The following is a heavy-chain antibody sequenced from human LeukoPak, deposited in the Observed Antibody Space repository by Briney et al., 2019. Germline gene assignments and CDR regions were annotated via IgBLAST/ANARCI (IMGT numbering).Heavy chain of an antibody. CDR1: GGSFSGYY. J-gene: IGHJ3*02. CDR2: INHSGST. CDR3: ARYQGGTMFDI. Sequence: PSETLSLTCAVYGGSFSGYYWSWIRQPPGKGLEWIGEINHSGSTNYNPSLKSRVTISVDTSKNQFSLKLSSLTAADTAVYYCARYQGGTMFDIWGQGTMVTVSS. V-gene: IGHV4-34*01. D-gene: IGHD3-10*01.